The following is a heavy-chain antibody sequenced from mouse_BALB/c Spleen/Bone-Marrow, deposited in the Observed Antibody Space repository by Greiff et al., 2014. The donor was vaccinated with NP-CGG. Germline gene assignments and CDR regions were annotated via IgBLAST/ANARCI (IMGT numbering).Heavy chain of an antibody. CDR3: ANYYGSSSY. D-gene: IGHD1-1*01. V-gene: IGHV1S130*01. CDR2: IHPNSGNT. J-gene: IGHJ2*01. Sequence: LQESGSVLVRPGASVKLSCKASGYTFTSSWMHWAKQRPGQGLEWIGEIHPNSGNTNYNEKFKGKATLTVDTSSSTAYVDLSSLTSEDSAVYYCANYYGSSSYWGQGSTLTFPS. CDR1: GYTFTSSW.